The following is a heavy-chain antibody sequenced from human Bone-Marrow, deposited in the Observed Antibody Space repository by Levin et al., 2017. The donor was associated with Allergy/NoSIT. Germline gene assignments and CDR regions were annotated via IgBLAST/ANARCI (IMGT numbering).Heavy chain of an antibody. Sequence: GGSLRLSCAASGFTFSSYAMNWVRQAPGKGLQWVSTISDTGGSTYYADSVKGRFTISRDTSKSTLYLQMNSLRAEDTAIYYCAKSLRGRAEYFHSSGYSDWGQGTLVTVSS. CDR1: GFTFSSYA. CDR3: AKSLRGRAEYFHSSGYSD. D-gene: IGHD2/OR15-2a*01. CDR2: ISDTGGST. J-gene: IGHJ4*02. V-gene: IGHV3-23*01.